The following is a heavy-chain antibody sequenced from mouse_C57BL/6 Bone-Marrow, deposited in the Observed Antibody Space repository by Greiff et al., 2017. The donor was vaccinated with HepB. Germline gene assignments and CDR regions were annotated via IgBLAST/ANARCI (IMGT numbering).Heavy chain of an antibody. J-gene: IGHJ1*03. CDR2: ISDGGSYT. D-gene: IGHD1-1*01. CDR1: GFTFSSYA. CDR3: ARDRYYYGSNWYFDV. V-gene: IGHV5-4*01. Sequence: EVHLVESGGGLVKPGGSLKLSCAASGFTFSSYAMSWVRQTPEKRLEWVATISDGGSYTYYPDNVKGRFTISRDNAKNNLYLQMSHLKSEDTAMYYCARDRYYYGSNWYFDVWGTGTTVTVSS.